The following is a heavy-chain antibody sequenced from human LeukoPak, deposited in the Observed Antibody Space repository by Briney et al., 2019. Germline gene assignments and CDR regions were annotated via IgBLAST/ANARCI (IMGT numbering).Heavy chain of an antibody. CDR1: GFTFNSYE. V-gene: IGHV3-48*03. J-gene: IGHJ4*02. CDR2: ISSSGSTI. CDR3: ARAFGGDYYFDY. D-gene: IGHD4-17*01. Sequence: PGGSLRLSCAASGFTFNSYEMNRVRQAPGKGLEWVSYISSSGSTIYYADSVKGRFTISRDNAKNSLYLPMNSLRAEDTAVYYCARAFGGDYYFDYWGQGTLVTVSS.